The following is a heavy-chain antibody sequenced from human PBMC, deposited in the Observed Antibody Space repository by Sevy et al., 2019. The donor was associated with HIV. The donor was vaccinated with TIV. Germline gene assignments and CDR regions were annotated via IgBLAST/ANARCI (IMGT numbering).Heavy chain of an antibody. D-gene: IGHD3-3*01. CDR3: AKEDFWSGYYRYRSYFDY. CDR1: GFTFSSYA. V-gene: IGHV3-23*01. Sequence: GGSLRLSCAASGFTFSSYAMSWVRQAPGKGLEWVSAISGSGGSTYYADSVKGRFTISRDNSKNTLYLQMNSLRAEATAVYYCAKEDFWSGYYRYRSYFDYWGQGTLVTVSS. CDR2: ISGSGGST. J-gene: IGHJ4*02.